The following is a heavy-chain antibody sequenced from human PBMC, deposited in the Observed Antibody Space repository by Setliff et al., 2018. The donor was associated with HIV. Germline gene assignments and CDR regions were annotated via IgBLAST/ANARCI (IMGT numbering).Heavy chain of an antibody. CDR1: GGYISSSGYY. CDR3: ASYYDFWGGCSFFDP. CDR2: IYYTGST. D-gene: IGHD3-3*01. J-gene: IGHJ5*02. V-gene: IGHV4-39*01. Sequence: TSETLSLTCSVSGGYISSSGYYWGWIRQPPGRGLEWIANIYYTGSTYYNPSLQSRVTISVDASKNQFSLKFNSVTAADTAVYYCASYYDFWGGCSFFDPWGQGTLVTVSS.